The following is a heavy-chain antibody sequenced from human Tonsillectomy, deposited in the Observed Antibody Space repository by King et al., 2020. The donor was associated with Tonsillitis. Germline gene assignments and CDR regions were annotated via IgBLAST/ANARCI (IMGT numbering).Heavy chain of an antibody. V-gene: IGHV3-9*01. Sequence: VQLVESGGGLVQPGRSLRLSCAASGFTFDDFAIHWVRQAPGKGVEWVSGISWDSGGIGYADSGKGRVHIYRDNAKNSLYLQRTSLRAVDTALYYCAKEDCSSTSCYFDYWGQGTLVTVSS. J-gene: IGHJ4*02. D-gene: IGHD2-2*01. CDR3: AKEDCSSTSCYFDY. CDR2: ISWDSGGI. CDR1: GFTFDDFA.